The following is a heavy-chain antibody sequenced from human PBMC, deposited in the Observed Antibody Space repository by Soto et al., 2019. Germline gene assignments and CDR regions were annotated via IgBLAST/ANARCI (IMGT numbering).Heavy chain of an antibody. V-gene: IGHV1-8*01. CDR1: GYSFTRYD. J-gene: IGHJ6*02. CDR2: INASSGNT. CDR3: AREGVLFSGVITVYGIHV. D-gene: IGHD3-3*01. Sequence: QVQLVQSGAEVKKPGASVKVSCKASGYSFTRYDINWVRQAPGQGLEWMGWINASSGNTGYAQRILGRLTMTTDTSTSTAYMGLSRLKSKDPAIYYRAREGVLFSGVITVYGIHVWGHRTTVTAPS.